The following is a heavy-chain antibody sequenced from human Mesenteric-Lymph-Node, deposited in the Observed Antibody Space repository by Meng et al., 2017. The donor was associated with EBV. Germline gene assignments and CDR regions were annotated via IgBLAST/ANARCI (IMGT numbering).Heavy chain of an antibody. J-gene: IGHJ4*02. V-gene: IGHV1-2*06. CDR2: IRPNSGAT. CDR3: ARDGVDPVAAF. D-gene: IGHD6-19*01. CDR1: GHIFTDYY. Sequence: QGRLVQSGAEVKKPGASVRVSCNTSGHIFTDYYIHWVRQGPGRGLEWMGRIRPNSGATHYAQTFEDRVTMTRDTSISTVYMELSRLRSDDTAIYFCARDGVDPVAAFWGQGTLVTVSS.